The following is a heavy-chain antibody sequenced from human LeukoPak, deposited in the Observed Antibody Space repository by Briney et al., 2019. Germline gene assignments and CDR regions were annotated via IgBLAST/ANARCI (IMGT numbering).Heavy chain of an antibody. CDR1: GYTFTGYY. D-gene: IGHD6-13*01. CDR3: AREAAAGTAYFDY. J-gene: IGHJ4*02. Sequence: ASVKVSCKASGYTFTGYYIHWVRQAPGQGLEWMGWINPNSGGTNYAQKFQGRVTMTRDTSISTAYMELSRLRSDDTAVYYCAREAAAGTAYFDYWGQGTRVTVSS. V-gene: IGHV1-2*02. CDR2: INPNSGGT.